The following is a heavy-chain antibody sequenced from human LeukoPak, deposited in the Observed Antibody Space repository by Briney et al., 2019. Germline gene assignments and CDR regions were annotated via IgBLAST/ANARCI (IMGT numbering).Heavy chain of an antibody. CDR3: ARDLYSGVPLDH. V-gene: IGHV3-11*01. Sequence: PGGSLGLSCAASGFTFSDYYMSWIRQAPGKGLEWVSYISSSGSTIYYADSVKSRFTISRDNAKNSLYLQMNSLRAEDTAVYYCARDLYSGVPLDHWGQGTLVTVSS. J-gene: IGHJ4*02. CDR1: GFTFSDYY. D-gene: IGHD1-26*01. CDR2: ISSSGSTI.